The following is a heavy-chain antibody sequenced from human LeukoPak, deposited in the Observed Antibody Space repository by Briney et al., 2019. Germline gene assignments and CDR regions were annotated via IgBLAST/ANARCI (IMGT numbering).Heavy chain of an antibody. CDR1: GFIFGSYG. CDR3: ATTAIAAAGTLDY. D-gene: IGHD6-13*01. CDR2: IAGSGGST. Sequence: GGTLRLSCVASGFIFGSYGMSWVRQAPGKGLEWVAVIAGSGGSTYYADSVKGRFTISRDNSKNTLDLQMNSLRDEDTAVYYCATTAIAAAGTLDYWGQGTLVTVSS. V-gene: IGHV3-23*01. J-gene: IGHJ4*02.